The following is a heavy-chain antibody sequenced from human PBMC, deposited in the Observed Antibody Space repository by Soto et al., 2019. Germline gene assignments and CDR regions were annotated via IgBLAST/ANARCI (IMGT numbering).Heavy chain of an antibody. J-gene: IGHJ3*02. CDR2: ISGSGGST. V-gene: IGHV3-23*01. D-gene: IGHD4-17*01. CDR3: AKGLATTVIRGAFDI. Sequence: PGGPLRLSCAASGFTFSSYAMSWVRQAKGKGLEWVSAISGSGGSTYYADSVKGRFTISRDNSKNTLYLQMNSLRAEDTAVYYCAKGLATTVIRGAFDIWGQGTMVTVSS. CDR1: GFTFSSYA.